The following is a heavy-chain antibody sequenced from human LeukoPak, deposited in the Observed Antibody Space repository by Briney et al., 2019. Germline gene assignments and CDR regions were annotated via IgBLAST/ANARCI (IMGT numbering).Heavy chain of an antibody. CDR1: GFTFSTYG. Sequence: GGSLRLSCVASGFTFSTYGFHWVRQAPGKGLEWVAAIWYDGNNKYFADSVKGRFTISRDDSKNTLYLQMNSLKTEDTAVYYCAKDRLVVAPAAMTSNFDFWGQGTLVTVSS. V-gene: IGHV3-30*02. CDR2: IWYDGNNK. D-gene: IGHD2-2*01. CDR3: AKDRLVVAPAAMTSNFDF. J-gene: IGHJ4*02.